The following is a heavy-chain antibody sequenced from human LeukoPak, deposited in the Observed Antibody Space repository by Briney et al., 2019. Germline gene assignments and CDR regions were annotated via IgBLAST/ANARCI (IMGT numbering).Heavy chain of an antibody. V-gene: IGHV3-9*01. CDR2: ISWNSGSI. Sequence: GGSLRLSCAASGFTFDDYAMHWVRQAPGEGLEWGSGISWNSGSIGYADSVKGRFTISRDNAKNSLYLQMNSLRAEDTALYYCAKSSSDIVGATPYGMDVWGQGTTVTVSS. CDR3: AKSSSDIVGATPYGMDV. CDR1: GFTFDDYA. J-gene: IGHJ6*02. D-gene: IGHD1-26*01.